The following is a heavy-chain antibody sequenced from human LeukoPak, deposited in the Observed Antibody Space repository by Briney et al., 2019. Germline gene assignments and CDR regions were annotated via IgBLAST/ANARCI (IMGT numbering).Heavy chain of an antibody. CDR1: GGSISSGSYY. Sequence: KPSETLSLTCTVSGGSISSGSYYWSWIRQPAGKGLEWIGRIYTSGSTNYNPSLKSRVTMSVDTSKNQFSLKLSSVTAADTAVYYCARDANGIWPVDPWGQGTLVTVSS. J-gene: IGHJ5*02. CDR2: IYTSGST. D-gene: IGHD1-1*01. V-gene: IGHV4-61*02. CDR3: ARDANGIWPVDP.